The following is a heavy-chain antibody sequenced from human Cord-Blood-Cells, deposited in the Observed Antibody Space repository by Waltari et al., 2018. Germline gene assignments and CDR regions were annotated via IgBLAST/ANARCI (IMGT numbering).Heavy chain of an antibody. Sequence: QVQLQESGPGLVTPSENLSLTCAVSGYSISSGYYWGWTRQPPGNGLEWIGSIYHRGSTYYNPSLKSRVTISVDTSKNQFSLKLSSVTAADTAVYYWARDRGEDCGGDCYYYDYYGMDVWGQWTTVTVSS. CDR2: IYHRGST. CDR1: GYSISSGYY. D-gene: IGHD2-21*01. J-gene: IGHJ6*02. V-gene: IGHV4-38-2*02. CDR3: ARDRGEDCGGDCYYYDYYGMDV.